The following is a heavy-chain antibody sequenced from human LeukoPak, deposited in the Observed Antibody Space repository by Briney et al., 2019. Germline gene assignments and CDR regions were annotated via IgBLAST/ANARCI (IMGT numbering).Heavy chain of an antibody. D-gene: IGHD3-22*01. V-gene: IGHV3-30-3*01. Sequence: GGSLRLSCRASGFTFSHYAIHWVRQAPGKGLEWVTLISYNGTDTYYADSVRGRFTVSRDNSKNTLYLQMNSLRPEDTALYYCARGRYYYDTSGYFDYWGQGTLVTVSS. CDR3: ARGRYYYDTSGYFDY. CDR1: GFTFSHYA. J-gene: IGHJ4*02. CDR2: ISYNGTDT.